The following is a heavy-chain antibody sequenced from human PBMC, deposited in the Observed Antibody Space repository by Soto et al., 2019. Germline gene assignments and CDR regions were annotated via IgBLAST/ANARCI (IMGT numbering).Heavy chain of an antibody. CDR2: ISSYNGNT. D-gene: IGHD3-22*01. Sequence: GASVKVACKASGYTFTSYAISWVRQAPGQGLEWMGWISSYNGNTNYAQKLQGRVTMTTDTSTSTAYMELRSLRSDDTAVYYCARGYYCDSSGYALYYFDYWGQGTLVTVSS. V-gene: IGHV1-18*01. J-gene: IGHJ4*02. CDR1: GYTFTSYA. CDR3: ARGYYCDSSGYALYYFDY.